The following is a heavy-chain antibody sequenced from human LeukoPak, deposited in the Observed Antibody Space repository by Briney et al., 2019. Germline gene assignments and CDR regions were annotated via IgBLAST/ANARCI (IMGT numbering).Heavy chain of an antibody. V-gene: IGHV3-11*04. J-gene: IGHJ4*02. CDR3: AKIVQFTAATGTGLES. CDR2: ISNSGNTV. CDR1: GFTFSDYY. D-gene: IGHD6-13*01. Sequence: GGSLRLSCAAPGFTFSDYYMSWIRQAPGKGLEWISYISNSGNTVYYADSVKGRFTISRDNAKNSVYVEMNSLRAEDTAVYYCAKIVQFTAATGTGLESWGQGTLVTVSP.